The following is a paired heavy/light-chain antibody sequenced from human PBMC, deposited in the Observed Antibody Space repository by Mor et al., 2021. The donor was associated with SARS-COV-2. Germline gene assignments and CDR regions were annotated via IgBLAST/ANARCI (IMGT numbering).Heavy chain of an antibody. CDR1: GFTFSSHW. Sequence: EVQLVESGGGLVQPGGSLRLSCAASGFTFSSHWMHWVRQAPGKGLVWVSRINSEGSATNYADSVKGRFTISRDNAKNTLHLQMNSLRAEDTAIYYCVRGIAVAGGDYWGQGTLVTVSS. CDR3: VRGIAVAGGDY. D-gene: IGHD6-19*01. CDR2: INSEGSAT. V-gene: IGHV3-74*01. J-gene: IGHJ4*02.
Light chain of an antibody. CDR3: QQYNSYWT. Sequence: DIQMTQSPSTLSASVGDGVTITCRASESISTWLAWFQQKPGKAPELLIYRASSLESGVPSRFSGSGSGTEFTLTISSLQPDDVATYYCQQYNSYWTFGQGTKVEIK. CDR1: ESISTW. CDR2: RAS. J-gene: IGKJ1*01. V-gene: IGKV1-5*03.